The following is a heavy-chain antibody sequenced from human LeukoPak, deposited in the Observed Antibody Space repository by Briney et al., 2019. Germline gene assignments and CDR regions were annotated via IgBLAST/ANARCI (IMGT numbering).Heavy chain of an antibody. CDR2: IVVGSGNT. V-gene: IGHV1-58*01. J-gene: IGHJ4*02. D-gene: IGHD4-11*01. CDR1: GFTFTSSA. Sequence: SVKVSCKASGFTFTSSAVQWVRQARGQRLEWIGWIVVGSGNTNYAQKFQERVTITRDMSTSTAYMELRSLRSDDTAVYYCARDGFPTTKKVEGRYFDYWGQGTLVTVSS. CDR3: ARDGFPTTKKVEGRYFDY.